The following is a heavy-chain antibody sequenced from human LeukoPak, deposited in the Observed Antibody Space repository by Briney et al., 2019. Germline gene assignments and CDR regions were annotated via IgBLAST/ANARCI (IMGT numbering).Heavy chain of an antibody. V-gene: IGHV3-66*01. CDR1: GFTFSSYW. CDR3: ARDADYGSGSVDFDY. Sequence: GGSLRLSCAASGFTFSSYWMSWVRQAPGKGLEWVSVIYSGGSTYYADSVKGRFTISRDNSKNTLYLQMNSLRAEDTAVYYCARDADYGSGSVDFDYWGQGTLVTVSS. J-gene: IGHJ4*02. D-gene: IGHD3-10*01. CDR2: IYSGGST.